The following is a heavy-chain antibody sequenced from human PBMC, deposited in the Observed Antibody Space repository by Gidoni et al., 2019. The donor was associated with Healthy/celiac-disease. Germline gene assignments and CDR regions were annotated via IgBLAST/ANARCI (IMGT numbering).Heavy chain of an antibody. CDR2: ISSSSSTI. J-gene: IGHJ4*02. CDR3: ARSDPPTTGDY. V-gene: IGHV3-48*01. Sequence: VQLVESGGGLVQPGGSLRLSCAASGFTFSSYSMNWVRQAPGKGLEWVSYISSSSSTIYYADSVKGRFTISRDNAKNSLYLQMNSLRAEDTAVYYCARSDPPTTGDYWGQGTLVTVSS. D-gene: IGHD4-17*01. CDR1: GFTFSSYS.